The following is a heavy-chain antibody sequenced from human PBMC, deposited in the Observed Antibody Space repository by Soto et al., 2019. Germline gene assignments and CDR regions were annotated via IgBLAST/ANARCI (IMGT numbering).Heavy chain of an antibody. CDR2: IIPIFGTA. Sequence: QVQLVQSGAEVKKPGSSVKVSCKASGGTFSSYAISWVRQAPGQGLEWMGGIIPIFGTANYAQKFQGGVTSPADEATGTAYRELSSLSSEDTAVYYCARDRDEYRLLPLLHSWGQGTLVTVSS. CDR1: GGTFSSYA. J-gene: IGHJ4*02. CDR3: ARDRDEYRLLPLLHS. V-gene: IGHV1-69*12. D-gene: IGHD2-2*01.